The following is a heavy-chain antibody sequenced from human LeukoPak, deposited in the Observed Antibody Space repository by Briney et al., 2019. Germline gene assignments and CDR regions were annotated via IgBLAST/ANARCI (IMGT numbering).Heavy chain of an antibody. V-gene: IGHV3-21*01. D-gene: IGHD1-26*01. J-gene: IGHJ4*02. CDR1: GFTFSSYS. CDR2: ISSSSSYI. CDR3: ARDYFYGGTYFVD. Sequence: GGSLRLSCAASGFTFSSYSMNWVRQAPGKGLEWVSSISSSSSYIYYADSLKGRFTISRDNSRNTLFLDMNSLRAEDTAVYYCARDYFYGGTYFVDWGQGTLVTVSS.